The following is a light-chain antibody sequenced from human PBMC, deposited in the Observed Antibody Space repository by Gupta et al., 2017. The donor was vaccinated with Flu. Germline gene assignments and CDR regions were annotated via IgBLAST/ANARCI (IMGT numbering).Light chain of an antibody. CDR2: RNK. CDR3: AAWDDSLSAVV. J-gene: IGLJ2*01. V-gene: IGLV1-47*01. Sequence: QSVLTQPPSASGTPGQRVAISCSGSSSNIGSNYVYWYQQLRGTALKLLIYRNKQRPSGIPDRFASSKSVTSVSLAISGLRSEYEADYYCAAWDDSLSAVVYGGVTKLTVL. CDR1: SSNIGSNY.